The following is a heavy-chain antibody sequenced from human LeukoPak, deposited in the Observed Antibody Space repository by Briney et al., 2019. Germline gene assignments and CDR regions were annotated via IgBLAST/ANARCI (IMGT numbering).Heavy chain of an antibody. CDR1: VGSIRDYQ. Sequence: PSETLSLTCAVSVGSIRDYQWSWVRQPPGKGLEWIGHINTKGGTGYNPSLRSRLSFSIDTSREQFSPKLSSVTAADTAMYYCATPNDYKVAPFDLWGLGTQVTVAS. D-gene: IGHD3-10*01. CDR2: INTKGGT. V-gene: IGHV4-4*07. CDR3: ATPNDYKVAPFDL. J-gene: IGHJ4*02.